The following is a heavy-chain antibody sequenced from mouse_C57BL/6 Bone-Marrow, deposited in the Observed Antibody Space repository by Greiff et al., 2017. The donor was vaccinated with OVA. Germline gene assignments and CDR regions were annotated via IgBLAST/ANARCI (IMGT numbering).Heavy chain of an antibody. CDR2: IDPSDSYT. CDR1: GYTFTSYW. Sequence: QVQLQQPGAELVMPGASVKLSCKASGYTFTSYWMHWVKQRPGQGLEWIGEIDPSDSYTNYNQKFKGKSTLTVDKSSSTAYMQLSSLTSEDSAVYYCARESGWLLPYDYAMDYWGQGTSVTVSS. D-gene: IGHD2-3*01. CDR3: ARESGWLLPYDYAMDY. J-gene: IGHJ4*01. V-gene: IGHV1-69*01.